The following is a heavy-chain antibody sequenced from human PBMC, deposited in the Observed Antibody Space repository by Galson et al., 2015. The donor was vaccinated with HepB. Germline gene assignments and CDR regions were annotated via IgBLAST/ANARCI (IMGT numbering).Heavy chain of an antibody. D-gene: IGHD2-2*01. CDR3: ARHGARAEYQLLHYAGNWFDP. CDR1: GGSISSSSYY. Sequence: ETLSLTCTVSGGSISSSSYYWGWIRQPPGKGLEWIGSIYYSGSTYYNPSLKSRVTISVDTSKNQFSLKLSSVTAADTAVYYCARHGARAEYQLLHYAGNWFDPWGQGTLVTVSS. CDR2: IYYSGST. V-gene: IGHV4-39*01. J-gene: IGHJ5*02.